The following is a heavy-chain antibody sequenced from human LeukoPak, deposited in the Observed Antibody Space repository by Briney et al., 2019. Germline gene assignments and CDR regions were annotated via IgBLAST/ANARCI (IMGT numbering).Heavy chain of an antibody. CDR1: GFTFSSYW. CDR2: ISGDGRNI. D-gene: IGHD2/OR15-2a*01. J-gene: IGHJ6*02. CDR3: ARESQQYWSVGALDV. V-gene: IGHV3-74*01. Sequence: GGSLRLSCVASGFTFSSYWMHWVRQDPRKGLVWVSRISGDGRNINYADSVRGRFTISRDNAKNTLYLQMNSLRAEDTAVYYCARESQQYWSVGALDVWGQGTTVTVSS.